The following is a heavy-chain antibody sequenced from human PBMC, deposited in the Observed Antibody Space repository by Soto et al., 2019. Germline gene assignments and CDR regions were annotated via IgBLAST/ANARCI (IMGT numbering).Heavy chain of an antibody. CDR2: ITWNSGYI. Sequence: GGSLRLSCAASGFSFDDYAMHWVRQAPGRGLEWVSGITWNSGYIGYADSVKGRFTISKDNAKNSLYLKMNSLRPEDTAVYYCAKGTYDSSGYYTAPDYWGQGTLVTVSS. CDR1: GFSFDDYA. J-gene: IGHJ4*02. D-gene: IGHD3-22*01. CDR3: AKGTYDSSGYYTAPDY. V-gene: IGHV3-9*01.